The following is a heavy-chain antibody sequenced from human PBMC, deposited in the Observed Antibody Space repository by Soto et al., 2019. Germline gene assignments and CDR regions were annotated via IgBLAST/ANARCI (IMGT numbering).Heavy chain of an antibody. V-gene: IGHV1-46*01. CDR1: GYTFTNEF. D-gene: IGHD1-26*01. J-gene: IGHJ4*02. CDR2: INPSGSST. Sequence: ASVKVSCKESGYTFTNEFMQWVRQAPRQGLEWMGIINPSGSSTTYAQKLQGRVTMTRDTSTSTLYMELRSLRSEDTAVYYCATRVGSVGVLDHWDLRTLATVSS. CDR3: ATRVGSVGVLDH.